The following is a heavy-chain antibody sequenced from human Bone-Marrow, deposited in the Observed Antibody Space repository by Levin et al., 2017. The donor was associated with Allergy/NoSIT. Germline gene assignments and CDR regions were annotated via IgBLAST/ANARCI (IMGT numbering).Heavy chain of an antibody. V-gene: IGHV1-69*06. CDR3: ASDPYYYDSSGDYGMDV. J-gene: IGHJ6*02. CDR1: GGTFSSYA. Sequence: SVKVSCKASGGTFSSYAISWVRQAPGQGLEWMGGIIPIFGTANYAQKFQGRVTITADKSTSTAYMELSSLRSEDTAVYYCASDPYYYDSSGDYGMDVWGQGTTVTVSS. CDR2: IIPIFGTA. D-gene: IGHD3-22*01.